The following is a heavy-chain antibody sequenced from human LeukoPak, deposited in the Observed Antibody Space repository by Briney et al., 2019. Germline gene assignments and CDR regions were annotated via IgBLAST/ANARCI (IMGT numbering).Heavy chain of an antibody. Sequence: ASVKVSCKASGYTFTSYYMHWVRQAPGQGLEWMGIINPSGGSTSYAQKFQGRVTMTRDTSTSTVYMELSSLRPEDTAVYYCARDKAGYCSSTSCPHDYYMDVWGKGTTVTVSS. CDR3: ARDKAGYCSSTSCPHDYYMDV. V-gene: IGHV1-46*01. D-gene: IGHD2-2*03. CDR1: GYTFTSYY. CDR2: INPSGGST. J-gene: IGHJ6*03.